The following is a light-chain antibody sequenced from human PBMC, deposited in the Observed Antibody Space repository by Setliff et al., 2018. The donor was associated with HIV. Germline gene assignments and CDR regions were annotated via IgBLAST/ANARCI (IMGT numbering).Light chain of an antibody. Sequence: QSALTQHASVSGSPGQSITISCTGSSSDVGSYNLVSWYQQHPRKAPKLMIYEVSKWPSGVSNRFSGSKSGNTASLTISGLQAEDEADYYCCSYAGSSTFVFGGGTKVTVL. CDR1: SSDVGSYNL. CDR3: CSYAGSSTFV. V-gene: IGLV2-23*02. J-gene: IGLJ3*02. CDR2: EVS.